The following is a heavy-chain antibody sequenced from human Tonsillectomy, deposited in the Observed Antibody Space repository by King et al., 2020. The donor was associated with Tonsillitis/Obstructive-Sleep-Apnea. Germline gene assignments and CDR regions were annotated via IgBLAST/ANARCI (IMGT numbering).Heavy chain of an antibody. CDR2: INHSGST. CDR1: GGSFSVYY. V-gene: IGHV4-34*01. Sequence: VQLHQWGAGLLKPSETLSLTCSVYGGSFSVYYWSWIRQPPGKGLEWIGEINHSGSTNYNPSLKSRVTISVDTSKNQFSLRLGSVTAADTAVYYCAREEIGIVVVPAARSPAFDIWGQGTMVTVSS. CDR3: AREEIGIVVVPAARSPAFDI. J-gene: IGHJ3*02. D-gene: IGHD2-2*01.